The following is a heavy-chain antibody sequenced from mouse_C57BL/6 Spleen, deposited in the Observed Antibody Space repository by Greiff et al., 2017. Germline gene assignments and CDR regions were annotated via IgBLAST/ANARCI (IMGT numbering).Heavy chain of an antibody. V-gene: IGHV1-52*01. CDR1: GYTFTSYW. CDR3: ARSYDGYNYFDY. D-gene: IGHD2-3*01. CDR2: IDPSDSET. Sequence: VQLQQPGAELVRPGSSVKLSCKASGYTFTSYWMHWVKQRPIQGLEWIGNIDPSDSETHYNQKFTDKATLTVDKSSSTAYMQLSSLTSEDSAVYYCARSYDGYNYFDYWGQGTTLTVSS. J-gene: IGHJ2*01.